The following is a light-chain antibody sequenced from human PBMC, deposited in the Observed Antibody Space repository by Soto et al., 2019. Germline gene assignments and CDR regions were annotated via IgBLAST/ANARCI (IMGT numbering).Light chain of an antibody. J-gene: IGKJ1*01. CDR2: RAS. CDR1: QSISTW. Sequence: EIQMTQSPSSLSASVGDRVTISCRASQSISTWLAWFQQKPGKAPKLLIYRASSLEGGAPSRFSGSGSGTEFTLTISSLQHDDFATYYCQQYDSYPWTFGQGTKVDIK. V-gene: IGKV1-5*03. CDR3: QQYDSYPWT.